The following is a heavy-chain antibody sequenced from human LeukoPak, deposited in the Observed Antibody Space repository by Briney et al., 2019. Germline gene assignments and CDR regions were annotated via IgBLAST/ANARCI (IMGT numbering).Heavy chain of an antibody. CDR1: GGSISSSPYY. CDR2: IYYRGNT. V-gene: IGHV4-39*01. J-gene: IGHJ4*02. Sequence: SSETLSLTCTVSGGSISSSPYYWAWIRQPPGRGLEWIGSIYYRGNTYQIPSLKSRVTISVDTSKTQFSLSVISVTAADTAVYFCARPTTGPATQGYDSWGQGILVTVAS. D-gene: IGHD1-1*01. CDR3: ARPTTGPATQGYDS.